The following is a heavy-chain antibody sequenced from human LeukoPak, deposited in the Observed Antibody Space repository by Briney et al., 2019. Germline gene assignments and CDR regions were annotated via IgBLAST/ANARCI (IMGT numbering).Heavy chain of an antibody. D-gene: IGHD3-3*01. Sequence: GGSLRLSCTVSGFSFDDYAMHWVRQAPGKGLEWVSGITWNRDKIGYGDSVKGRFTISRDNSKNTLYLQMNSLRAEDTAVYYCAKDNSRLPLEWVLIAFDYWGQGTLVTVSS. J-gene: IGHJ4*02. CDR2: ITWNRDKI. CDR1: GFSFDDYA. CDR3: AKDNSRLPLEWVLIAFDY. V-gene: IGHV3-9*01.